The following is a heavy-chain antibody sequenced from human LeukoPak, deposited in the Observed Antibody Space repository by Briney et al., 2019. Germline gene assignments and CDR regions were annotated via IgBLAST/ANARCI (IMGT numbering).Heavy chain of an antibody. V-gene: IGHV3-33*01. CDR1: GFTFSSYG. J-gene: IGHJ4*02. CDR3: ARDVRLYDY. D-gene: IGHD2-21*02. CDR2: IWYDGSNK. Sequence: GGSLRLSCAASGFTFSSYGMHWVRQAPGKGLEWVAVIWYDGSNKYYADSVKGRFTISRDNAKNSLYLQMNSLRAEDTAVYYCARDVRLYDYWGQGTLVTVSS.